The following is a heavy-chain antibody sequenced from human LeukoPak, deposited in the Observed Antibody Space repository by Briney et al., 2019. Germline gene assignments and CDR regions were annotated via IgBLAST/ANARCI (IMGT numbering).Heavy chain of an antibody. J-gene: IGHJ5*02. CDR2: IYYSGTT. Sequence: SETLSLTCTASGGSMRSYYWSWIRQPPGKGLEWIGYIYYSGTTKYNPSLKSRVTISVDTSKNQFSLKLNSLTAADTAVYYCARGHTESADDYGNWFHPWGQGTLVTVSS. D-gene: IGHD5-12*01. CDR1: GGSMRSYY. CDR3: ARGHTESADDYGNWFHP. V-gene: IGHV4-59*01.